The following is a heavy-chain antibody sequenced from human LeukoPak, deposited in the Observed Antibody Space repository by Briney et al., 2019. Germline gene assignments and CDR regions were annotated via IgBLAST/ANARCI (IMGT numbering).Heavy chain of an antibody. J-gene: IGHJ5*02. CDR1: GYSFTSYW. D-gene: IGHD2-15*01. Sequence: GESLKISCKGSGYSFTSYWISWVRQMPGKGLQWMGRIDPSDAYTNYSPSFQGHVTISADKSISTAYLQWSSLKASDTAMYYCARQGCSGGSCYSDAWFDPWGQGTLVLVSS. CDR2: IDPSDAYT. CDR3: ARQGCSGGSCYSDAWFDP. V-gene: IGHV5-10-1*01.